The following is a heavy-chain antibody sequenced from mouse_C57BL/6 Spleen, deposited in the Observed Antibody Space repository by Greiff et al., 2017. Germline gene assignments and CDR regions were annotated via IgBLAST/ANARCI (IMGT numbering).Heavy chain of an antibody. V-gene: IGHV5-6*01. CDR2: ISSGGSYT. D-gene: IGHD2-1*01. CDR3: ARHLIYDGNYDYTIDY. J-gene: IGHJ4*01. CDR1: GYTFSSYG. Sequence: EVHLVESGGDLVKPGGSLKLSCAASGYTFSSYGMSWVRQTPDKRLEWVATISSGGSYTSYPDSVKGRFTISRDNAKNTLYLQRSSLKSEDTAMYYCARHLIYDGNYDYTIDYGGQGTSVTVSS.